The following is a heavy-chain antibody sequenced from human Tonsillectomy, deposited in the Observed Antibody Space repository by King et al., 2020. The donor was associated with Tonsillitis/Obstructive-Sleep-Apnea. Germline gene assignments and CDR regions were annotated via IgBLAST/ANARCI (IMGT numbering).Heavy chain of an antibody. CDR1: GGSISSYY. V-gene: IGHV4-59*01. D-gene: IGHD3-10*01. Sequence: VPLQESGPGLVKPSETLSLTCTVSGGSISSYYWSWIRQPPGKGLEWIGYIYYSGSTNYNPSLKSRVTISVDTSKNQFSLKLSSVTAADTAVYYCARDRNYYDSGTFDYWGQGTLVTVSS. J-gene: IGHJ4*02. CDR3: ARDRNYYDSGTFDY. CDR2: IYYSGST.